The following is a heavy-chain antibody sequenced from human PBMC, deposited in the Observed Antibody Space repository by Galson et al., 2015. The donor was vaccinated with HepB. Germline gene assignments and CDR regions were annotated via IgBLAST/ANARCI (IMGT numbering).Heavy chain of an antibody. D-gene: IGHD6-6*01. CDR2: ISAYNGNT. CDR3: ARGSARRYYYYGMDV. J-gene: IGHJ6*02. Sequence: SVKVSCKASGYTFTSYGISWVRQAPGQGLEWMGWISAYNGNTNYAQKLQGRVTMTTDTSTSTAYMELRSLRSDDTAVYYCARGSARRYYYYGMDVWGQGTTVTVSS. V-gene: IGHV1-18*04. CDR1: GYTFTSYG.